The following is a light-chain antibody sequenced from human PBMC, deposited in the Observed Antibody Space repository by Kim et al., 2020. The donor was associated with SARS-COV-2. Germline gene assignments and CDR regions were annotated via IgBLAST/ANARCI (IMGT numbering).Light chain of an antibody. CDR3: ASWDDSLSGWV. CDR1: RSNIGGNS. J-gene: IGLJ3*02. Sequence: GQRVTISCSGSRSNIGGNSVNWYQQLPGTAPKLLIQSNNQRPSGVPDRFSGSKSGTSASLAISGLQFEDEADYCCASWDDSLSGWVFGGGTKLTVL. V-gene: IGLV1-44*01. CDR2: SNN.